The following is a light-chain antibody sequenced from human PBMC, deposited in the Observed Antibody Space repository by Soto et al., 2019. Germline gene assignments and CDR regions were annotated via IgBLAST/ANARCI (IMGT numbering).Light chain of an antibody. V-gene: IGKV1-27*01. J-gene: IGKJ1*01. CDR1: QGISNY. Sequence: DIQMTQSPSSLSASVGDRVTITCRASQGISNYLAWYQQRPGRVPTLLISAASTLQSGVPSRFSGSGSGTDFTLTITSLQPEHVATYYCQRYNDGSTFGQGTKVEI. CDR2: AAS. CDR3: QRYNDGST.